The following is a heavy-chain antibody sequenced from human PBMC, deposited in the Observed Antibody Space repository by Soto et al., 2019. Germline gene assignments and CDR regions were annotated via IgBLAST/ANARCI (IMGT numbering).Heavy chain of an antibody. Sequence: LSLTCTVSCGSISSGAYYWGWIRQHPGKGLEWIGYISHRGTAYYTPSLKSRVSLSVDPSKSQFSLNVTSLTAADTVVYYCARVSATGTRWFDPWGPGTLVTVSS. CDR2: ISHRGTA. D-gene: IGHD6-13*01. V-gene: IGHV4-31*03. J-gene: IGHJ5*02. CDR3: ARVSATGTRWFDP. CDR1: CGSISSGAYY.